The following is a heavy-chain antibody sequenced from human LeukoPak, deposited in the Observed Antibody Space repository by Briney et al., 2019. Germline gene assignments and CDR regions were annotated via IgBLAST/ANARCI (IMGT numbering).Heavy chain of an antibody. CDR3: ARGQYCSTPTCYSARRYFDF. V-gene: IGHV4-34*01. Sequence: PSEALSLTCAVPGGAFSNYFWTWIRQPPGKGLEWIAEINDSGSTNSNSSLRSRVAISLDTSKNQFSLRLTSVTAADSAVYYRARGQYCSTPTCYSARRYFDFWGQGTLVTVSS. CDR1: GGAFSNYF. D-gene: IGHD2-15*01. CDR2: INDSGST. J-gene: IGHJ4*02.